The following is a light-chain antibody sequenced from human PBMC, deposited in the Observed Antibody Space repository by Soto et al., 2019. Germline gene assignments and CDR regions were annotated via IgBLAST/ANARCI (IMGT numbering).Light chain of an antibody. CDR1: QDISNY. CDR2: DAS. V-gene: IGKV1-33*01. Sequence: DIQMTQSPSSLSASVGDRVTITCQASQDISNYLNWYQHKPGKAPKILIYDASTLETGVPSRFSGSGSGTDFTFTISSLQPEDIATYYCLQLHKLPTVGGGTKVDTK. J-gene: IGKJ4*01. CDR3: LQLHKLPT.